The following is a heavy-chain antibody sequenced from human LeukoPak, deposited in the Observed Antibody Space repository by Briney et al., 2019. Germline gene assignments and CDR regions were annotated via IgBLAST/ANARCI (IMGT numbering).Heavy chain of an antibody. Sequence: GESLRLSCAASGVTFTDYSRHWVRQAPGKGLEWVGYISGSGSYIYSSDSVQGRFTISRDNAKSSLYLQMNSLRAEDTAIYNCARSRGYSMYYFDDCGQGTLVTVSS. CDR1: GVTFTDYS. CDR2: ISGSGSYI. J-gene: IGHJ4*02. V-gene: IGHV3-21*01. CDR3: ARSRGYSMYYFDD. D-gene: IGHD3-22*01.